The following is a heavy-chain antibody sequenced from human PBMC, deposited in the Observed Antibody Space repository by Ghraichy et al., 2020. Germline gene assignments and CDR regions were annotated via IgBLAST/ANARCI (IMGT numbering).Heavy chain of an antibody. J-gene: IGHJ5*02. Sequence: SETLSLTCTVSGGSISSSSYYWGWIRQPPGKGLEWIGSIYYSGSTYYNPSLKSRVTISVDTSKNQFSRKLSSVTAADTAVYYCARHRVGYCSGGSCPEFDPWGQGTLVTVSS. V-gene: IGHV4-39*01. D-gene: IGHD2-15*01. CDR3: ARHRVGYCSGGSCPEFDP. CDR1: GGSISSSSYY. CDR2: IYYSGST.